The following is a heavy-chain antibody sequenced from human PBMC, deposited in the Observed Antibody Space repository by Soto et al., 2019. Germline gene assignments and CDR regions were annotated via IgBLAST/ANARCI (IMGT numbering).Heavy chain of an antibody. D-gene: IGHD1-7*01. CDR1: GFTFSNYV. CDR2: ISYSADKT. J-gene: IGHJ3*02. V-gene: IGHV3-23*01. CDR3: ARRARTATTNWGAFDI. Sequence: PRLSCAASGFTFSNYVMNWVRQAPGKGLEWVSTISYSADKTFYADSVKGRFTISRDNSRDTLFLQMNSLRADDAAVYYCARRARTATTNWGAFDIWGQGTMVTVSS.